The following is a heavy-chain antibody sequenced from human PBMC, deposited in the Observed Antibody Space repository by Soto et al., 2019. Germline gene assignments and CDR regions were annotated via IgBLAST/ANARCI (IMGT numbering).Heavy chain of an antibody. D-gene: IGHD3-10*01. CDR3: ARDQGYGSGSYYNPYYYYGMDV. J-gene: IGHJ6*02. CDR2: ISAYNGNT. V-gene: IGHV1-18*01. Sequence: QVPLVQSGAEVKKPGASVKVSCKASGYTFTSYGISWVRQAPGQGLEWMGWISAYNGNTNYAQKLQGRVTMTTDTSTSTAYMELRSLRSDDTAVYYCARDQGYGSGSYYNPYYYYGMDVWGQGTTVTVSS. CDR1: GYTFTSYG.